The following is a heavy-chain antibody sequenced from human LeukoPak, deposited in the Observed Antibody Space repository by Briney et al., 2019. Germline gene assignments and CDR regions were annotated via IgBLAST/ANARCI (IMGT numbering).Heavy chain of an antibody. CDR1: GFSISSYY. J-gene: IGHJ3*02. CDR3: ARGAGVHVLAFDI. Sequence: SETLSLTCTVSGFSISSYYWSWIRQPAGKGLEWIGRIYTSGSTNYNPSLKSRVTMSVNTSKNQFSLRLSSVPAADTAVYYCARGAGVHVLAFDIWGQGTMVTVSS. D-gene: IGHD5/OR15-5a*01. CDR2: IYTSGST. V-gene: IGHV4-4*07.